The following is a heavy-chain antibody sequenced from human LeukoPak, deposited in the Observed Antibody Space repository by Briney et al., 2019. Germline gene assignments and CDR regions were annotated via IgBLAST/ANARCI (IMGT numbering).Heavy chain of an antibody. Sequence: GGSLRLSCAASGFSFSSYGMYWVRQAPGKGLEWVSSISSSSSYIYYADSVKGRFTISRDNAKNSLYLQMNSLRAEDTAVYYCARRDYYDSSGRDYWGQGTLVTVSS. CDR1: GFSFSSYG. CDR2: ISSSSSYI. J-gene: IGHJ4*02. V-gene: IGHV3-21*01. CDR3: ARRDYYDSSGRDY. D-gene: IGHD3-22*01.